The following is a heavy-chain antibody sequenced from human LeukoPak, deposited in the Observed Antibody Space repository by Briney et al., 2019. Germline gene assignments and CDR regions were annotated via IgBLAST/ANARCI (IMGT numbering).Heavy chain of an antibody. CDR2: IRYDGSNK. CDR1: GFTFSSYG. D-gene: IGHD3-3*01. Sequence: PGGSLRLSCAASGFTFSSYGMHWVRQAPGKGLEWVAFIRYDGSNKYYADSVKGRFTISRDNSKNTLYLQMNSLRAEDTAVYYCAKCSPVDYDFWGGPNYYYYMDVWGKGTTVTVSS. J-gene: IGHJ6*03. CDR3: AKCSPVDYDFWGGPNYYYYMDV. V-gene: IGHV3-30*02.